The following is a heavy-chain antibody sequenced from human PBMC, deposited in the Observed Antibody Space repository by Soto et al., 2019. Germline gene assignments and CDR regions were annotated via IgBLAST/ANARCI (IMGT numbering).Heavy chain of an antibody. CDR2: INPKSGGT. V-gene: IGHV1-2*04. CDR3: ARGDSTDCSNGVCSFFYNHDMDV. CDR1: GYSFTDYH. J-gene: IGHJ6*02. Sequence: ASVRFSCKASGYSFTDYHIHWVRQAPGQGLEWLGRINPKSGGTSTAQKFQGWVTMTTDTSISTASMELTRLTSDDTAIYYCARGDSTDCSNGVCSFFYNHDMDVWGQGTTVTVSS. D-gene: IGHD2-8*01.